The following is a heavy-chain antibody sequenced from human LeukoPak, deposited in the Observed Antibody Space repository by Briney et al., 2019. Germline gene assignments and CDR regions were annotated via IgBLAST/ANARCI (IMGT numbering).Heavy chain of an antibody. J-gene: IGHJ4*02. CDR1: GGSISSYY. Sequence: SETLSLTCTVSGGSISSYYWSWIRQPPGKGLEWIGYIYYSGSTNYNPSLKSRVTTSVDTSKNQFSLKLSSVTAADTAVYYCARHTVVTEATFDYWGQGTLVTVSS. V-gene: IGHV4-59*08. CDR2: IYYSGST. CDR3: ARHTVVTEATFDY. D-gene: IGHD4-23*01.